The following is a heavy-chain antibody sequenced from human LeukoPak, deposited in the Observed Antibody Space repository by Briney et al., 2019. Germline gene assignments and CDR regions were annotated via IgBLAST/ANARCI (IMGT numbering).Heavy chain of an antibody. Sequence: GGSLRLSCAASGFTFSTYAMHWVRQAPGKGLEWVAVISYDGSNKYYADSVKGRFTISRDNSKNTLYLQMNSLRTEDTAVYYCAREGLAVAHTIFDYWGQGTLVTVSS. CDR3: AREGLAVAHTIFDY. CDR2: ISYDGSNK. J-gene: IGHJ4*02. V-gene: IGHV3-30-3*01. D-gene: IGHD6-19*01. CDR1: GFTFSTYA.